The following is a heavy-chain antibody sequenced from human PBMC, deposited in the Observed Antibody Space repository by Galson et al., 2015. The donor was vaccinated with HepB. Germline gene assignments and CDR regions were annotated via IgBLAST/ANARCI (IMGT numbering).Heavy chain of an antibody. Sequence: SVKVSCKASGYAFTSFDINWVRQAAGQGLEWMGWMNPNSGNTGFAKKFQGRIIMARDTSINTAYLQLDSLTSEDTAVYYCARGHPLPWGYWGQGTAVIVSS. CDR3: ARGHPLPWGY. CDR1: GYAFTSFD. J-gene: IGHJ4*02. V-gene: IGHV1-8*01. CDR2: MNPNSGNT. D-gene: IGHD3-16*01.